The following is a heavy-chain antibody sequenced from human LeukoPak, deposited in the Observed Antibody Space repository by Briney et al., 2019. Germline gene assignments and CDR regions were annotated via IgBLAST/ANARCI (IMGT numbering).Heavy chain of an antibody. Sequence: GGSLRLSCAASGFTFSSYAMSWVREAPARGLEWVSSLRGNGDTFYADSVKGRFTVSGDKARNSLYLQMNSLRVEDTAVYYCARDHNYAFDNWGQGTLVTVSS. CDR1: GFTFSSYA. CDR3: ARDHNYAFDN. D-gene: IGHD4-11*01. V-gene: IGHV3-23*01. J-gene: IGHJ4*02. CDR2: LRGNGDT.